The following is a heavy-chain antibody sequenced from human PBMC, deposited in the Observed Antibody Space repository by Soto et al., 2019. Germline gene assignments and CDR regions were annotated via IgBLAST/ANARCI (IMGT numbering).Heavy chain of an antibody. D-gene: IGHD6-19*01. Sequence: QVQLQESGPGLVKPSETLSLTCTVSGGSVNYYWSWIRQPPGKGLEWIGYIYYSGSTNYNPSLKSRVTISVDTSKNQISLTLSSVTAADTAVYYGARDQGIAVAVFDYWGQGTLVTVSS. CDR1: GGSVNYY. J-gene: IGHJ4*02. CDR3: ARDQGIAVAVFDY. V-gene: IGHV4-59*02. CDR2: IYYSGST.